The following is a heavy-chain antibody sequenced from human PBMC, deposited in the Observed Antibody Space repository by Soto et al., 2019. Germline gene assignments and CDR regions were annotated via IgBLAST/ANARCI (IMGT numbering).Heavy chain of an antibody. Sequence: QVQLQESGPRLVNPSQTLSLTCTVSGGSISSGGYSWSWIRQPPDKGLEWIGHIYDVGTTYNNPSLKGRVPISVDTSKTQFSVRLNSVSAPHPAAYYCARGQSGDKVDSWGQGVIVTVSS. V-gene: IGHV4-30-4*01. CDR1: GGSISSGGYS. D-gene: IGHD7-27*01. CDR2: IYDVGTT. J-gene: IGHJ4*02. CDR3: ARGQSGDKVDS.